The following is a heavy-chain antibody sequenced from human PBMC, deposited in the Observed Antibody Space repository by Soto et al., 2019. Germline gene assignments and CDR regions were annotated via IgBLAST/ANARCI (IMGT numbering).Heavy chain of an antibody. CDR3: ARSEEDSDYYYYGMDV. D-gene: IGHD2-15*01. V-gene: IGHV6-1*01. J-gene: IGHJ6*02. CDR2: TYYRSRWYS. Sequence: QGQLQQSGPGLVKPSQTLSLTCVGSGDTVSSNSVAWNWVRQSPSRGLEWLGRTYYRSRWYSDYAVSVRSRIDINAGTSKNQVSLHLNSVTPEDTAVYYCARSEEDSDYYYYGMDVWGQGTTVTVSS. CDR1: GDTVSSNSVA.